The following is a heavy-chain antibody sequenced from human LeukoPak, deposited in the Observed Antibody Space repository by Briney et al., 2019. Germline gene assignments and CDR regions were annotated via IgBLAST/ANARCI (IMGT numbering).Heavy chain of an antibody. V-gene: IGHV1-69*05. J-gene: IGHJ4*02. CDR1: GGTFSSYA. D-gene: IGHD1/OR15-1a*01. Sequence: SVKVSCKASGGTFSSYAISWVRQAPGQGLEWMGGIIPIFGTANYAQKFQGRVTITTDESTSTAYMELSSLRSEDTAVYYCARGTRTTDYYFDYWGQGTLVTVSS. CDR2: IIPIFGTA. CDR3: ARGTRTTDYYFDY.